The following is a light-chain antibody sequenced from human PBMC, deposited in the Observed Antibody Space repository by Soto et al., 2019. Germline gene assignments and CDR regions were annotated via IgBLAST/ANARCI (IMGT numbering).Light chain of an antibody. Sequence: QSVLTQPPSASGSPGQSLPVSGTGRSSDIGAYNYVSWYQQHPGKAPKLIFYKLKQRPSGDPDRCPGAMCGNTACQSFFGLQAEDEADYYCSSYAGNNNFVFGSGTKVTV. J-gene: IGLJ1*01. CDR3: SSYAGNNNFV. V-gene: IGLV2-8*01. CDR1: SSDIGAYNY. CDR2: KLK.